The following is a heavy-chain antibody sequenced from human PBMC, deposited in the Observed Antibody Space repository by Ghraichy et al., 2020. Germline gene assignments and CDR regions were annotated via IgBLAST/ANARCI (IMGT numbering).Heavy chain of an antibody. J-gene: IGHJ4*02. CDR1: GGSISSYY. CDR3: ASGYSYGQTGWLVY. CDR2: IYYSGST. D-gene: IGHD5-18*01. Sequence: SETLSLTCTVSGGSISSYYWSWIRQPPGKGLEWIGYIYYSGSTNYNPSLKSRVTISVDTSKNQFSLKLSSVTAADTAVYYCASGYSYGQTGWLVYWGQGTLVTVSS. V-gene: IGHV4-59*01.